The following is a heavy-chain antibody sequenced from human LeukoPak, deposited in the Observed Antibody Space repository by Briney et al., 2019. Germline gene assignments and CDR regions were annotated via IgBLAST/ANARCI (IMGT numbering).Heavy chain of an antibody. CDR2: ISGSGGST. D-gene: IGHD3-16*02. CDR3: AKDWDYVWGSYRFKGGAFDI. Sequence: GGSLRLSCAASGFTFSSYAMSWVRQAPGKGLEWVSAISGSGGSTYYADSVKGRFTISRGNSKNTLYLQMNSLRAEDTAVYYCAKDWDYVWGSYRFKGGAFDIWGQGTMVTVSS. J-gene: IGHJ3*02. CDR1: GFTFSSYA. V-gene: IGHV3-23*01.